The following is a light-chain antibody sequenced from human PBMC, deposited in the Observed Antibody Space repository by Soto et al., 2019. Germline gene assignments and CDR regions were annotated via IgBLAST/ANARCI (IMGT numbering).Light chain of an antibody. V-gene: IGLV1-40*01. J-gene: IGLJ1*01. CDR2: GNS. CDR1: SSNIGAGYD. CDR3: QSYDSSLGGSDV. Sequence: QSVLTQPPSVSGAPGQRVTISCTGSSSNIGAGYDVHWYQQLPGTAPKLLMYGNSNRPSGVPDRFSGSKSGTSASLAITGLQAEDEADYYCQSYDSSLGGSDVFGTGTKLTVL.